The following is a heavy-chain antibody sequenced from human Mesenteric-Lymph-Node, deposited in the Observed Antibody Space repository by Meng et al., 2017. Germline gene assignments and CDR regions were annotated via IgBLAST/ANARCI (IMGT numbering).Heavy chain of an antibody. J-gene: IGHJ4*02. CDR1: GFTFSSYA. D-gene: IGHD1-26*01. CDR2: ISGSGGST. Sequence: GESLKISCAASGFTFSSYAMSWVRQAPGKGLEWVSAISGSGGSTYYADSVKGRFTISRDNSKNTLYLQMNSLRAEDTAVYYCARDRVIVGATFDYWGQGTLVTVS. V-gene: IGHV3-23*01. CDR3: ARDRVIVGATFDY.